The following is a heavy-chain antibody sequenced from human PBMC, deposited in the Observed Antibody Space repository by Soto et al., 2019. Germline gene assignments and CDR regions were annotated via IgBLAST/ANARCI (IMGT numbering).Heavy chain of an antibody. Sequence: QVQLVESGGGVVQPGRSLRLSCAASGFTFSTYGMHWVRQAPGKGLEWVAVIWYDGSNKYYADSVKGRFTISRDNSKNTLYLQMNSLRAEDTAVYYCARDPGVLRWFGELFHAFDIWGQGTMVTVSS. CDR3: ARDPGVLRWFGELFHAFDI. V-gene: IGHV3-33*01. J-gene: IGHJ3*02. CDR1: GFTFSTYG. D-gene: IGHD3-10*01. CDR2: IWYDGSNK.